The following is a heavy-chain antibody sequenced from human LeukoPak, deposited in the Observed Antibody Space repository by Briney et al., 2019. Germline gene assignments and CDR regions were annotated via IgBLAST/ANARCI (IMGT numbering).Heavy chain of an antibody. CDR2: MNPNSGNT. Sequence: VASVKVSCKASGYTFTSYDINWVRQATGQGLEWMGWMNPNSGNTGYAQKFQGRVTTTRNTSISTAYMELSSLRSEDTAVYYCARGRVGYNWFDPWGQGTLVTVSS. CDR3: ARGRVGYNWFDP. CDR1: GYTFTSYD. V-gene: IGHV1-8*01. D-gene: IGHD1-26*01. J-gene: IGHJ5*02.